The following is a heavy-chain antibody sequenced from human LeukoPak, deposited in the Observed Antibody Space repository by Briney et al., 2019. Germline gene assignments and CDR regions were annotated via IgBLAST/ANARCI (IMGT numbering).Heavy chain of an antibody. Sequence: GGSLRLSCAASGFTFSSYWMSWVRQAPGKGLEWVANIKQDGSEKYYVDSVKGRFAISRDNAKNSLYLQMNSPRAEDTAVYYCARFDYYGSGSYTPGWFDPWGQGTLVTVSS. CDR2: IKQDGSEK. CDR3: ARFDYYGSGSYTPGWFDP. CDR1: GFTFSSYW. D-gene: IGHD3-10*01. V-gene: IGHV3-7*01. J-gene: IGHJ5*02.